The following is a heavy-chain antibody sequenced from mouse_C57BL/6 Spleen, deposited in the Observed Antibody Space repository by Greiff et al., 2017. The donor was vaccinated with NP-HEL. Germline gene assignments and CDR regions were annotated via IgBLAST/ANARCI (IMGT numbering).Heavy chain of an antibody. V-gene: IGHV5-9-1*02. J-gene: IGHJ4*01. Sequence: EVQGVESGEGLVKPGGSLKLSCAASGFTFSSYAMSWVRQTPEKRLEWVAYISSGGDYIYYADTVKGRFTISRDNARNTLYLQMSSLKSEDTAMYYCTRDSYYDYDGTYAMDYWGQGTSVTVSS. CDR2: ISSGGDYI. D-gene: IGHD2-4*01. CDR3: TRDSYYDYDGTYAMDY. CDR1: GFTFSSYA.